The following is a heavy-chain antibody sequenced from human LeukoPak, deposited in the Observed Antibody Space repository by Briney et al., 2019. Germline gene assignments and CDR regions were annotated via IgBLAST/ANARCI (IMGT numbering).Heavy chain of an antibody. V-gene: IGHV3-30*18. J-gene: IGHJ4*02. CDR2: ISYDGSNK. CDR3: AKDRGPSIRGIDY. CDR1: GFTFSSYG. Sequence: PGGSLRLSCAASGFTFSSYGMHWVRQAPGKGLEWVAVISYDGSNKYYADSVKGRFTISRDNSKNTLYLQMYSLRAEDTAVYYCAKDRGPSIRGIDYWGQGTLVTVSS. D-gene: IGHD3-10*01.